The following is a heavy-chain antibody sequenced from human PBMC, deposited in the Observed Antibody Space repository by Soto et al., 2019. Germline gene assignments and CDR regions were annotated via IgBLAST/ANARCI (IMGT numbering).Heavy chain of an antibody. Sequence: GGSLRLSCSASGFTFSRYAVHWVRQAPGKGLEYVSSISSNGNGTYYVDSVKGRFTISRDNSKNTVYLQMRSLRAEDTAVYYCAKTRITAAISGGMEVWGQGTTVTVSS. V-gene: IGHV3-64D*06. J-gene: IGHJ6*02. D-gene: IGHD2-2*02. CDR2: ISSNGNGT. CDR3: AKTRITAAISGGMEV. CDR1: GFTFSRYA.